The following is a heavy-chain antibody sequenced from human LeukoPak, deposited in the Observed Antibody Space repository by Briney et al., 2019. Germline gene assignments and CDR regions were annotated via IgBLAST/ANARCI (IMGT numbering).Heavy chain of an antibody. CDR3: ARDHVDYGDYRYYFDY. CDR2: ISYDGSNK. CDR1: GFTFSSYA. Sequence: GGSLRLSCAASGFTFSSYAMHWVRQAPGKGLEWVAVISYDGSNKYYADSVKGRFTISRDNSKNMLYLQMNSLRAEDTAVYYCARDHVDYGDYRYYFDYWGQGTLVTVSS. V-gene: IGHV3-30-3*01. J-gene: IGHJ4*02. D-gene: IGHD4-17*01.